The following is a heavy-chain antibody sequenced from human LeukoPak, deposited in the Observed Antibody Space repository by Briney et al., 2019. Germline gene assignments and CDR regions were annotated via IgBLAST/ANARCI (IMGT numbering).Heavy chain of an antibody. D-gene: IGHD3-10*01. CDR3: ARRSYYGTYYYMDV. V-gene: IGHV3-21*01. CDR2: ISSSSSYI. Sequence: GGSLRLSCAASGFTFSSYSMNWVRQAPGKGLEWVSSISSSSSYIYYADSVKGRFTISRDNAKNSLYLQMNGLRAEDTAVYYCARRSYYGTYYYMDVWGKGTTVTVSS. CDR1: GFTFSSYS. J-gene: IGHJ6*03.